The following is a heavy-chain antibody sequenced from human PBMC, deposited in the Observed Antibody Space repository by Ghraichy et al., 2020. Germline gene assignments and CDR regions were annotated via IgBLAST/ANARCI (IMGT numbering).Heavy chain of an antibody. J-gene: IGHJ4*02. D-gene: IGHD2-15*01. V-gene: IGHV3-48*02. CDR1: GFTFPPYS. Sequence: GGSLRLSCAASGFTFPPYSMNWVRQAPGKGLEWVSYISGSSISIYYADSVKGRFTISRDNAKNSVYLQMNSLRDEDTAVYYCARDKGGDCSGGRCFRSGYFDYWGQGTLVTVSS. CDR3: ARDKGGDCSGGRCFRSGYFDY. CDR2: ISGSSISI.